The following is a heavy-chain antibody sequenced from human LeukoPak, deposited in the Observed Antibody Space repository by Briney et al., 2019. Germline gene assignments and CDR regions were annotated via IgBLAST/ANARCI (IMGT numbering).Heavy chain of an antibody. V-gene: IGHV3-48*01. Sequence: GGSLRLSCAASGFTFSSYSMNWVRQAPGKGLEWVSYISSSSSTIYYADSVKGRFTISRDNAKNSLYLQMNSLRAEDTAVYYCAREGQQLVRCFDYWGQGTLVTVSS. J-gene: IGHJ4*02. CDR3: AREGQQLVRCFDY. D-gene: IGHD6-13*01. CDR1: GFTFSSYS. CDR2: ISSSSSTI.